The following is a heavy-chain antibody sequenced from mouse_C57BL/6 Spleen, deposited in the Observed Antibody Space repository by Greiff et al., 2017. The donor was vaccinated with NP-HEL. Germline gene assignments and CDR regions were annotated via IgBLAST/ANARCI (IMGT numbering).Heavy chain of an antibody. CDR1: GYAFSSSW. V-gene: IGHV1-82*01. J-gene: IGHJ4*01. D-gene: IGHD2-1*01. CDR3: ARQGAIYYGNYDAMDY. Sequence: VQLQQSGPELVKPGASVKISCKASGYAFSSSWMNWVKQRPGKGLEWIGRIYPGDGDTNYNGKLKGKATMTADKSSSTAYMQLSSLTSEDSAVYFCARQGAIYYGNYDAMDYWGQGTSVTVSS. CDR2: IYPGDGDT.